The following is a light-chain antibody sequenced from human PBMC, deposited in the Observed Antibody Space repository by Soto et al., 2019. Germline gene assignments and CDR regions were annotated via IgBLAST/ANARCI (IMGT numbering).Light chain of an antibody. J-gene: IGKJ5*01. V-gene: IGKV1-5*01. CDR1: QSISRW. CDR2: DAS. CDR3: QQYNSFSLIT. Sequence: DIQMTQSPSTLSASVGYTFTITCRASQSISRWLAWYQQKPGKAPKILISDASILENGVPSRFSGTGSGTEFTLTIRNLQPDDFATYFCQQYNSFSLITFGQGTRLEIK.